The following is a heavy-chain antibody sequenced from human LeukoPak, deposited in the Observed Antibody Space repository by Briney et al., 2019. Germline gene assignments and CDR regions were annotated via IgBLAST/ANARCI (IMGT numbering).Heavy chain of an antibody. Sequence: SETLSLTCMFFGDSLSNYYWSWVRQPPGKGLEGMGCIYCSGSSNHNSPLKSRVTMSVDTCKNQFSLNLRSVTSADTAVYYSARHGGTRGSTLAGWGQGTLVTVSS. V-gene: IGHV4-59*08. D-gene: IGHD3-16*01. CDR3: ARHGGTRGSTLAG. CDR2: IYCSGSS. CDR1: GDSLSNYY. J-gene: IGHJ4*02.